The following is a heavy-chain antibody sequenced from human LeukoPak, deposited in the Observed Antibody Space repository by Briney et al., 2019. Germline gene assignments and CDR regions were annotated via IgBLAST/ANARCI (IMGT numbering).Heavy chain of an antibody. D-gene: IGHD1-26*01. CDR2: IYYSGST. CDR3: ALEWELGKVDY. CDR1: GGSISSYY. V-gene: IGHV4-59*01. Sequence: SETLCLTCTVSGGSISSYYWSWIRQPPGKGLESIGYIYYSGSTNYNPSLKSRVTISVDTSKNQFSLKLSSVTAADTAVYYCALEWELGKVDYWGQGTLVTVSS. J-gene: IGHJ4*02.